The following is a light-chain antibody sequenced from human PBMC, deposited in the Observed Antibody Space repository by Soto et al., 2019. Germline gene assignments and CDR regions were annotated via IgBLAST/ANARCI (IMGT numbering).Light chain of an antibody. CDR3: QQRSNWPPIT. CDR2: GAS. CDR1: QSFDSY. Sequence: EIVLTQSPASLSLSPGERATLSCRASQSFDSYLVWYQQKPGQAPRLLIFGASNRATGIPARFSGSGSGTDFTLTISSLEPEDFAVYYCQQRSNWPPITFGQGTRLEI. J-gene: IGKJ5*01. V-gene: IGKV3-11*01.